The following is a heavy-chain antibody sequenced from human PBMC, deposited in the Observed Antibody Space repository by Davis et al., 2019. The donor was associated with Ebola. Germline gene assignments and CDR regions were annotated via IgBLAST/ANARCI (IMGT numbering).Heavy chain of an antibody. J-gene: IGHJ4*01. V-gene: IGHV5-51*01. CDR1: GYSFTTYW. Sequence: GESLKISCKGSGYSFTTYWIAWLRQTPAKGLEWMGIIYPGDSDTRYSPSFQGQVTISADKSISTAYLQWSSLKASDTAMYYCARQLDGLDYWGQGTLVTVSS. CDR3: ARQLDGLDY. D-gene: IGHD6-6*01. CDR2: IYPGDSDT.